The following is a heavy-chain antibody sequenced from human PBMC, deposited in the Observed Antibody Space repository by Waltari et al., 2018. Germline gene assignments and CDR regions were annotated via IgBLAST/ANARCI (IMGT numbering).Heavy chain of an antibody. CDR3: ATFAPLYGSGSYHFDY. J-gene: IGHJ4*02. CDR1: GYTLTELS. V-gene: IGHV1-24*01. CDR2: FDPEDGET. Sequence: QVQLVQSGAEVKKPGASVKVSCKVSGYTLTELSMHWVRQAPGKGIEWIGGFDPEDGETIYAQKFQGRVTMTEDTSTDTAYMELSSLRSEDTAVYYCATFAPLYGSGSYHFDYWGQGTLVTVSS. D-gene: IGHD3-10*01.